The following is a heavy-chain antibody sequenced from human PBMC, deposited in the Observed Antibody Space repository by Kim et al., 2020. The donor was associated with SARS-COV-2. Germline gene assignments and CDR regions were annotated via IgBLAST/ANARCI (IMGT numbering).Heavy chain of an antibody. CDR3: ARVRQDYCYGMDV. Sequence: GGSLRLSCAASGFTFDDYVMIWVRKAPGKGMEWVSHINRSGRYTTYVDSVKGRFTNSRDNAKNSLYLQMNRLRAEDTAVYHCARVRQDYCYGMDVWGQGTTVTVSS. CDR2: INRSGRYT. V-gene: IGHV3-20*01. CDR1: GFTFDDYV. J-gene: IGHJ6*02.